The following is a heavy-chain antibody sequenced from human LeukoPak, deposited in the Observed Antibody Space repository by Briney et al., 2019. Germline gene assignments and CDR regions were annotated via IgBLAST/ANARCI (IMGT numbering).Heavy chain of an antibody. J-gene: IGHJ4*02. D-gene: IGHD3-10*01. CDR1: GYTFTSYG. V-gene: IGHV1-18*01. CDR2: ISAYNGNT. CDR3: ARGTYYYGSGSPDY. Sequence: ASVKVSCKASGYTFTSYGISWVRQAPGQGLEWMGWISAYNGNTNYAQKLQGSVTMTTDTSTSAAYMELRSLRSDDTAVYYCARGTYYYGSGSPDYWGQGTLVTVSS.